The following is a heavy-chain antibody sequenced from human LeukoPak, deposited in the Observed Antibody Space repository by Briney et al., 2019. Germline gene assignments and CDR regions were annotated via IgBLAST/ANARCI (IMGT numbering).Heavy chain of an antibody. CDR3: ARDSTYYYDSGSSGPHYFDF. D-gene: IGHD3-10*01. J-gene: IGHJ4*02. V-gene: IGHV3-30*01. CDR2: ISYHGDIT. Sequence: GRSLRLSCAASGFTFSSYAMHWVRQAPGKGLEWVALISYHGDITYYADSVKGRFTLSRDNSKTTLFLQLNSLRAEDTAVYYCARDSTYYYDSGSSGPHYFDFWGQGTLVTVSS. CDR1: GFTFSSYA.